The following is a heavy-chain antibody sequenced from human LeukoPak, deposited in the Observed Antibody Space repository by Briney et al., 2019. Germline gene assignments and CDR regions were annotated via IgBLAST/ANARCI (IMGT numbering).Heavy chain of an antibody. Sequence: ASVKVSCKASGYTFTGYYMHWVRQAPGQGLEWMGWINPDNGGTNYAQKFQGGVTMTRDMSISTAYMELSRLRSDDTAVYYCARDPSNSGYDYLYYFDYWGQGTLVTVSS. J-gene: IGHJ4*02. D-gene: IGHD5-12*01. CDR1: GYTFTGYY. CDR2: INPDNGGT. CDR3: ARDPSNSGYDYLYYFDY. V-gene: IGHV1-2*02.